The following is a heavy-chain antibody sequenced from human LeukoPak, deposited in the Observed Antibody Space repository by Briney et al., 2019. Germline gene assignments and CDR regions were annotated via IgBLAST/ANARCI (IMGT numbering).Heavy chain of an antibody. CDR3: ATYRQQLAFDN. Sequence: SETLSLTCTVSGASTGSRTYYWRWLRQPAGKGLEWIGRIYTDGSTNYNPSLKSRVTMSVDTSQKQVSLKLNSATAADTAVYYCATYRQQLAFDNWGQGTLVTVSS. CDR2: IYTDGST. D-gene: IGHD6-13*01. J-gene: IGHJ5*02. V-gene: IGHV4-61*02. CDR1: GASTGSRTYY.